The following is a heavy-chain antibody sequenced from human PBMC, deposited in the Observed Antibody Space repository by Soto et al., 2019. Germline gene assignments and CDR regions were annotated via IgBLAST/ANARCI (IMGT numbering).Heavy chain of an antibody. CDR1: GFTFSSYA. D-gene: IGHD6-19*01. CDR2: ISYDGSNK. V-gene: IGHV3-30-3*01. CDR3: EREPGIAVAGLDY. Sequence: QVQLVESGGGVVQPGRSLRLSCAASGFTFSSYAMHWVRQAPCKGLDWVAVISYDGSNKYYVDSVKGRFTISRDNAQNTLYVQLHSIRADDTAVYYCEREPGIAVAGLDYWGQGTLVTVSS. J-gene: IGHJ4*02.